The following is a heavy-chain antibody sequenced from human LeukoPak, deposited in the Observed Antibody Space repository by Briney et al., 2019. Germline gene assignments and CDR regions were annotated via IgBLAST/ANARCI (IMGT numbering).Heavy chain of an antibody. V-gene: IGHV1-46*01. CDR3: ARSDSSGYYSTDYYYYYYMDV. CDR2: INPSGGST. Sequence: ASVKVSCKASGYTFTSYYMHWVRQAPGQGLEWMGIINPSGGSTSYAQKFQGRVTMTRDTSTSTVYMELSSLRSEDTAVYYCARSDSSGYYSTDYYYYYYMDVWGKGTTVTVSS. CDR1: GYTFTSYY. J-gene: IGHJ6*03. D-gene: IGHD3-22*01.